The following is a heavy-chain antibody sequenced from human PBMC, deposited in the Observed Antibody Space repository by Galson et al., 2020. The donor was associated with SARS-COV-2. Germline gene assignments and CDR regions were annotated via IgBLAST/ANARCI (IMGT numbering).Heavy chain of an antibody. CDR2: IYHSGST. Sequence: SETLSLTCTVSGYSISSGYYWGWIRQPPGKGLAWIGSIYHSGSTYYNPSLKSRVTISVDTSKNQFSLKLSSVTAADTAVYYCASSYCSGGSCPVDYWGQGTLVTVSS. CDR3: ASSYCSGGSCPVDY. V-gene: IGHV4-38-2*02. CDR1: GYSISSGYY. J-gene: IGHJ4*02. D-gene: IGHD2-15*01.